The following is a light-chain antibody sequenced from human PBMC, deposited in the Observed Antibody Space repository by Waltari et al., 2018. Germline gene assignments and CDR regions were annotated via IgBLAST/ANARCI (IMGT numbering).Light chain of an antibody. V-gene: IGLV2-14*01. CDR3: SSYTITSTLL. CDR2: DVS. CDR1: SSDIGRYNY. J-gene: IGLJ2*01. Sequence: QSALTQPASVFGPLGQSIPISCPGTSSDIGRYNYVSWYQQHPGKAPKLMIYDVSQRPSGVSNRFSGSKSGNTASLTISGLQAEDEADYYCSSYTITSTLLFGGGTKVTVL.